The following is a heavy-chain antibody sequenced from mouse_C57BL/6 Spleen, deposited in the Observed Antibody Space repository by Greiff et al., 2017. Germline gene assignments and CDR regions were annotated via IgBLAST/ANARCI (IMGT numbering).Heavy chain of an antibody. CDR2: IYPGDGDT. V-gene: IGHV1-82*01. Sequence: VQLKESGPELVKPGASVKISCKASGYAFSSSWMNWVKQRPGKGLEWIGRIYPGDGDTNYNGKFKGKATLTADKSSSTAYMQLSSLTSEDSAVYFCASFYASGAMDYWGQGTSVTVSS. CDR3: ASFYASGAMDY. J-gene: IGHJ4*01. CDR1: GYAFSSSW. D-gene: IGHD3-1*01.